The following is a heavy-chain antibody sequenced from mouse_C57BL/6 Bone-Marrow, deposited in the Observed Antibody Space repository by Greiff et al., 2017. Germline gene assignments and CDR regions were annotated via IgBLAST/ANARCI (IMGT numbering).Heavy chain of an antibody. CDR2: ISGGGGNT. D-gene: IGHD2-4*01. J-gene: IGHJ3*01. CDR3: ARRGLRRPWFAY. CDR1: GFTFSSYT. Sequence: EVKLVESGGGLVKPGGSLKLSCAASGFTFSSYTMSWVRQTPEQRLELVATISGGGGNTYYPDSVKGRFTISRDNAKNTLYLQMSSLRSEDTALYYCARRGLRRPWFAYWGQGTLVTVSA. V-gene: IGHV5-9*01.